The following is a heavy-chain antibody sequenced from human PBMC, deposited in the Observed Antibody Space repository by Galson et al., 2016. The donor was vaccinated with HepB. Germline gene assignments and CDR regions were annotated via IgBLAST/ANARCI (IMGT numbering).Heavy chain of an antibody. J-gene: IGHJ4*02. CDR3: ARGMRDCSSTSCYWDY. CDR2: IYPGDSDT. CDR1: GYIFSSYW. Sequence: QSGAEVKKPGESLKISCKGSGYIFSSYWIGWVRQMPGKGLEWMGIIYPGDSDTRHSPSFQGQVTISADKSIRTAYLQWSSLKASDSAMYYCARGMRDCSSTSCYWDYWGQGTLVTVPS. D-gene: IGHD2-2*01. V-gene: IGHV5-51*01.